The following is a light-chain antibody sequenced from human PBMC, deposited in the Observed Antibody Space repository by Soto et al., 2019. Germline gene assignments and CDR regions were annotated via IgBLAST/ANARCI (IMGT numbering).Light chain of an antibody. V-gene: IGKV1D-12*01. CDR3: QHAHGLPLS. Sequence: DIQMTQSPSFVSASVGDRVTISCRASEDISNWLVWYQQRPATAPKLLISGATILQSGVPSRFSGSRSGTHFTLTITDLQPEDIAVYYCQHAHGLPLSFGGGTRVDIK. J-gene: IGKJ4*01. CDR2: GAT. CDR1: EDISNW.